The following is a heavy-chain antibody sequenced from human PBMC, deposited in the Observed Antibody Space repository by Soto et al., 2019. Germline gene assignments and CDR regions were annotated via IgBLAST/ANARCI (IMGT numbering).Heavy chain of an antibody. CDR1: GFTFSRYA. CDR2: ITDTGGDT. J-gene: IGHJ4*02. Sequence: GGSLRLSCAASGFTFSRYAMSWVRQAPGKGLDWVSAITDTGGDTYHADSVKGRLTISRDNSKNTLYLQMNGLRAEDTAVYYCAKGSSSSRPYYFDYWGQGTLVTVSS. V-gene: IGHV3-23*01. CDR3: AKGSSSSRPYYFDY. D-gene: IGHD3-10*01.